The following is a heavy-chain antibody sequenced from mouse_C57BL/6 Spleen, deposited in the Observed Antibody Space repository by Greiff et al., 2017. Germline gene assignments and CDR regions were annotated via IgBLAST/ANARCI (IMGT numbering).Heavy chain of an antibody. CDR1: GYTFTGYW. Sequence: QVQLQQSGAELMKPGASVKLSCKATGYTFTGYWIEWVKQRPGHGLEWIGEILSGSGSTNYNEKFKGKATFTADTSSNTAYMQLSSLTTEDSAIYYCATITTEAMDYWGQGTSVTVSS. CDR3: ATITTEAMDY. J-gene: IGHJ4*01. CDR2: ILSGSGST. V-gene: IGHV1-9*01. D-gene: IGHD1-1*01.